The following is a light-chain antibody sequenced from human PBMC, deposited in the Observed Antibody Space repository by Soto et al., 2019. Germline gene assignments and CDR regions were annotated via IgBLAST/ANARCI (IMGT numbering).Light chain of an antibody. CDR3: LQYNSDLNT. V-gene: IGKV1-17*01. CDR2: AAS. CDR1: HGIGND. J-gene: IGKJ2*01. Sequence: DIQMTQSPSSLSASVGDRVTITCRASHGIGNDLGWYQQKAGKAPKRLIYAASSLEAGVPSRFSGSGSGAEFTLTICSLQPEDFATYYCLQYNSDLNTFGQGTKLEIK.